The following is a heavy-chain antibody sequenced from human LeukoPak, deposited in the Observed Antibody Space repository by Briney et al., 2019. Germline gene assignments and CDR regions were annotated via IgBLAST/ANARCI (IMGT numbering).Heavy chain of an antibody. CDR3: ARRGSGWEFDY. J-gene: IGHJ4*02. CDR2: IRSDGTNT. Sequence: PGGSLRLSCAASGFTFSSHSMHWVRQAPGKGLEYVSGIRSDGTNTYHAKSVKGRFTISRDNSKNTMYLQMSSLRAEDMAVYYCARRGSGWEFDYWGQGTLVTVSS. D-gene: IGHD6-19*01. V-gene: IGHV3-64*01. CDR1: GFTFSSHS.